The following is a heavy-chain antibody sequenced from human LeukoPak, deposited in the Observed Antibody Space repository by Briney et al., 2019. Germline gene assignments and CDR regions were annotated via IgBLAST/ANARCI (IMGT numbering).Heavy chain of an antibody. Sequence: GGSLRLSCAASGFTFSSYTMNWVRQAPGKRLEWVSSISSSTSTIPYADSVKGRFTIFRDNAKNSLYLQMNSLRAEDTAVYFCARDYYGDYYFDYWGQGTLVTVSS. D-gene: IGHD4-17*01. CDR3: ARDYYGDYYFDY. V-gene: IGHV3-48*01. J-gene: IGHJ4*02. CDR2: ISSSTSTI. CDR1: GFTFSSYT.